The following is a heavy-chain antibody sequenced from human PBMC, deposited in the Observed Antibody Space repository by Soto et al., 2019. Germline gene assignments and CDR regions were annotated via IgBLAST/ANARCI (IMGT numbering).Heavy chain of an antibody. J-gene: IGHJ4*02. CDR2: IYYSGST. V-gene: IGHV4-4*02. Sequence: KASETLSLTCAVSGGSLSSSSWWRWVRQPPGKALEWLGEIYYSGSTKYNPSLNSRVTISADQSKNDFSLRLSSVTAADTAVYYCAKKGGDPYYNDFWGQGMLVTVSS. D-gene: IGHD2-21*02. CDR1: GGSLSSSSW. CDR3: AKKGGDPYYNDF.